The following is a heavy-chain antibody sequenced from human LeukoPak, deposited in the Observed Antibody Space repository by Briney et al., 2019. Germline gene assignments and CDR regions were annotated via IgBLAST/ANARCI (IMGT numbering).Heavy chain of an antibody. D-gene: IGHD2-2*01. V-gene: IGHV4-34*01. Sequence: AETLSLTCAVYGGSFSGYYWSWIRQPPGKGLEWIGEISHSGSTTYNPSLKSRVTISVETSKNQFSLKLSSVAAADTAVYYFAGDKRPSVVPAATFDYWGPGTLVTGSS. CDR3: AGDKRPSVVPAATFDY. CDR1: GGSFSGYY. CDR2: ISHSGST. J-gene: IGHJ4*02.